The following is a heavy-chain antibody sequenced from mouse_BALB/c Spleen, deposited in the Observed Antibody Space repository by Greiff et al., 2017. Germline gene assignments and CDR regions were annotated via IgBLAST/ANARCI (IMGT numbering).Heavy chain of an antibody. Sequence: LVESGAELVRPGSSVKISCKASGYAFSSYWMNWVKQRPGQGLEWIGQIYPGDGDTNYNGKFKGKATLTADKSSSTAYMQLSSLTSEDSAVYFCARVLDSSGYAAYWGQGTLVTVSA. J-gene: IGHJ3*01. V-gene: IGHV1-80*01. CDR1: GYAFSSYW. CDR2: IYPGDGDT. CDR3: ARVLDSSGYAAY. D-gene: IGHD3-2*01.